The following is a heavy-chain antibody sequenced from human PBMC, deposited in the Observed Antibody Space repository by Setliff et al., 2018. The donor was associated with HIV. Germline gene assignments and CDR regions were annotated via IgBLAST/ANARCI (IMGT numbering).Heavy chain of an antibody. Sequence: GASVKVSCKASGYTFTSYGISWVRQAPGQGLEWMGWISAYNGNTNYAQKLQGRVTMATDTSTSTAYMELRSLSSVTAADTAVYYCARPAGKGSYYGDDAFDIWGQGTMVTVS. CDR3: ARPAGKGSYYGDDAFDI. D-gene: IGHD1-26*01. CDR1: GYTFTSYG. CDR2: ISAYNGNT. J-gene: IGHJ3*02. V-gene: IGHV1-18*01.